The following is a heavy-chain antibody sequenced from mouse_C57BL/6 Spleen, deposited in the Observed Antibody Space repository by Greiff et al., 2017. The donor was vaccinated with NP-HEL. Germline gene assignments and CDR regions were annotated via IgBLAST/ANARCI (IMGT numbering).Heavy chain of an antibody. CDR3: AREELGRRYFDV. D-gene: IGHD4-1*01. Sequence: EVKLMESEGGLVQPGSSMKLSCTASGFTFSDSYMAWVRQVPDKGLEWVANINYDGSSTSSLNSLKSRFIISRENAKNILYLQMSSRKSEDTATYYCAREELGRRYFDVWGTGTTVTVSS. J-gene: IGHJ1*03. CDR1: GFTFSDSY. CDR2: INYDGSST. V-gene: IGHV5-16*01.